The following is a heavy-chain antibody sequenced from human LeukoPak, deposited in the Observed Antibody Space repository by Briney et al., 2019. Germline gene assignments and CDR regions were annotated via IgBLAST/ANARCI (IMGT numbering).Heavy chain of an antibody. V-gene: IGHV5-51*01. CDR1: GYIFTTYW. CDR3: ARHSPATNDGFDI. D-gene: IGHD1-1*01. CDR2: IYPNDSAT. Sequence: GESLKISCKGSGYIFTTYWIGWVRQMPGKGLEWMGLIYPNDSATRYSPSFQGQVTISADNSVSSAYLQWSSLKASDTAMYYCARHSPATNDGFDIWGQGTMVTVSS. J-gene: IGHJ3*02.